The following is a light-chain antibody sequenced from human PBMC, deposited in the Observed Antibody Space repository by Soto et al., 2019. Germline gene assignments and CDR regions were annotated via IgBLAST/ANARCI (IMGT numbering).Light chain of an antibody. CDR1: QSAISN. CDR3: HQYYKWPLT. CDR2: DAS. J-gene: IGKJ4*01. Sequence: EIVLTQSPGTLSLSLWEIVTLSCRASQSAISNLAWYQQKPGQTPRLLIYDASTRATDIPARFSGSGSGTDFTLTISSLLSEDFAVYYCHQYYKWPLTFGGGTKVDI. V-gene: IGKV3-15*01.